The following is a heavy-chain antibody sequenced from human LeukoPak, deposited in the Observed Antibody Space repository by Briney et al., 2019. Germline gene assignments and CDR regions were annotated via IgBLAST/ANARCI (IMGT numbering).Heavy chain of an antibody. CDR3: ARDLNGWSFDY. J-gene: IGHJ4*02. Sequence: GALRLSFAASGFTVSSNHMTWVRQAPGKGLEWVSVIYSGGRTYYADSVKGRFTISRDNSKNTLYLQMNSLRAEDTAVYYCARDLNGWSFDYWGQGTLVTVSS. D-gene: IGHD3-3*01. CDR2: IYSGGRT. V-gene: IGHV3-66*01. CDR1: GFTVSSNH.